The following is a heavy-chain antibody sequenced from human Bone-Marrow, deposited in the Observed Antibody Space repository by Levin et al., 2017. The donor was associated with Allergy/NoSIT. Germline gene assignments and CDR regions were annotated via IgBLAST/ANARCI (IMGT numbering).Heavy chain of an antibody. CDR1: GFTFSTYD. D-gene: IGHD3-10*01. J-gene: IGHJ4*02. CDR2: ISPNGGTT. V-gene: IGHV3-23*01. Sequence: TGGSLRLSCAASGFTFSTYDISWVRQAPGKGLEWVSIISPNGGTTYYADSVKGRFTISRDNSKNTLYLQMNSLRVEDTAVFYCAKGYDHYAPGTYYNRLFDYWGQGILVTVSS. CDR3: AKGYDHYAPGTYYNRLFDY.